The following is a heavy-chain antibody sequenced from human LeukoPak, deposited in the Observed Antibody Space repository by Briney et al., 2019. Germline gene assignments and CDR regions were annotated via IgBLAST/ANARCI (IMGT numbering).Heavy chain of an antibody. D-gene: IGHD3-9*01. Sequence: PSETLSLTCTVSGGSISSYYWSWIRQPPGKGLEWIGYIYYSGSTNYNPSLKSRVTISVDTSKNQFSLKLSSVTAADTAVYYCAREVHDILTGYIYFDYWGQGTLVTVSS. CDR2: IYYSGST. J-gene: IGHJ4*03. CDR1: GGSISSYY. CDR3: AREVHDILTGYIYFDY. V-gene: IGHV4-59*01.